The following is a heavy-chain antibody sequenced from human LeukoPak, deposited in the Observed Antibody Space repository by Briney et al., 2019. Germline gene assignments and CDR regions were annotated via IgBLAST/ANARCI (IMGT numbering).Heavy chain of an antibody. V-gene: IGHV4-34*01. CDR1: GGSFSGYY. CDR2: INHSGST. D-gene: IGHD3-3*01. CDR3: ARASFWSGYWALNY. J-gene: IGHJ4*02. Sequence: PSETLSLTCAVYGGSFSGYYWSWIRQPPGKGLEWIGEINHSGSTNYNPSLKSRVTISVDTSKNQFSLKLSSVTAADTAVYYCARASFWSGYWALNYWGQGTLVTVSS.